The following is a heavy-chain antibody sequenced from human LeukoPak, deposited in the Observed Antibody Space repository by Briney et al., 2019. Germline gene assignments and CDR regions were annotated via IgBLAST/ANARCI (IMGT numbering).Heavy chain of an antibody. D-gene: IGHD1-1*01. Sequence: SETLSLTCAVSGYSISSGYYWGWIRQPPGKGLEWIGSIYHSGSTYYNPSLKSRITISVDTSKNQFSLKLSSVTAADTAVYYCARILRTTRTPFDYWGQGSLVTVSS. V-gene: IGHV4-38-2*01. CDR3: ARILRTTRTPFDY. J-gene: IGHJ4*02. CDR2: IYHSGST. CDR1: GYSISSGYY.